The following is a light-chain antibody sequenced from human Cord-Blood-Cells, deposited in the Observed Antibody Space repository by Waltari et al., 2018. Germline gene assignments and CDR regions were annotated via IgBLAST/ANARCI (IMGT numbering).Light chain of an antibody. CDR3: SSYAGSNNFV. CDR1: RSDVGGNNY. CDR2: EVS. V-gene: IGLV2-8*01. J-gene: IGLJ1*01. Sequence: QSALTQPPSASGSPGQSVTISCTGTRSDVGGNNYVSWYQQHPAKAPKLMIYEVSKRPSGVPDRFSGSKSGNTASLTVSGLQAEDEADYYCSSYAGSNNFVFGTGTKVTVL.